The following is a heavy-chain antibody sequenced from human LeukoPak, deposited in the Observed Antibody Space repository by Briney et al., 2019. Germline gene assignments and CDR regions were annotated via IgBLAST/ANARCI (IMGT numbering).Heavy chain of an antibody. J-gene: IGHJ4*02. D-gene: IGHD2-15*01. CDR1: GFDITAYT. CDR3: ARLREDATGYYFDY. V-gene: IGHV3-21*01. Sequence: GGSLRLSCPGSGFDITAYTVTWVRQVPGKSLEWVSSISRSGSYIHYTPSVKGRFTISRDNAKNSQYLQMNSLRAEDTAVYYCARLREDATGYYFDYWGQGTLVTVSS. CDR2: ISRSGSYI.